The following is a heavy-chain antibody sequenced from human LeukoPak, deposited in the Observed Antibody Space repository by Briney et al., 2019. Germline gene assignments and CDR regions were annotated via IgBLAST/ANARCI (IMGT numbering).Heavy chain of an antibody. CDR1: GYTFTSYG. D-gene: IGHD3-22*01. J-gene: IGHJ4*02. V-gene: IGHV1-18*01. CDR2: ISAYNGNT. Sequence: ASVKVSCKASGYTFTSYGISWVRQAPGQGLEWMGWISAYNGNTNYAQKLQGRVTMTTGTSTSTAYMELRSLRSDDTAVYYCARERATYDSSGYHYYFDYWGQGTLVTVSS. CDR3: ARERATYDSSGYHYYFDY.